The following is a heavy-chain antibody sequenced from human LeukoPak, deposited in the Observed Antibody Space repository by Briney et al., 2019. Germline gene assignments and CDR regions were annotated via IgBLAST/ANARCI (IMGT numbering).Heavy chain of an antibody. CDR3: AKGSSGVDAFDI. V-gene: IGHV3-23*01. CDR1: GFTFSSNA. Sequence: GGSLRLSCAASGFTFSSNAMSWVRQAPGKGLEWVSAISGSGGSTYYADSVKGRFTISRDNSKNTLYLQMNSLRAEDTAVYYCAKGSSGVDAFDIWGQGTMVTVSS. CDR2: ISGSGGST. J-gene: IGHJ3*02. D-gene: IGHD1-14*01.